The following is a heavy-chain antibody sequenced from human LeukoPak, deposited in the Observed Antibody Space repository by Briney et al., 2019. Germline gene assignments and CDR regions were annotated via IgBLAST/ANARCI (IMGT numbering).Heavy chain of an antibody. J-gene: IGHJ4*02. Sequence: GGSLRLSCAASGFTVSSNYMNWVRQAPGKGLEWVSVIYSDGSTYYADSVKGRFTISRDNAKNSLYLQMNSLRAEDTAVYYCARDIRYYYDSSAEYYFDYWGQGTLVTVSS. V-gene: IGHV3-53*01. CDR1: GFTVSSNY. D-gene: IGHD3-22*01. CDR2: IYSDGST. CDR3: ARDIRYYYDSSAEYYFDY.